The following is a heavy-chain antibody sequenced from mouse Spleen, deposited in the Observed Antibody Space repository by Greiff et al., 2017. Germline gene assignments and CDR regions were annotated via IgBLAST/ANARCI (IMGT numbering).Heavy chain of an antibody. V-gene: IGHV5-6-2*01. D-gene: IGHD1-1*01. CDR3: ARHPYYYGSSHGAMDY. CDR2: INSNGGST. Sequence: EVKLMESGGGLVKLGGSLKLSCAASGFTFSSYYMSWVRQTPEKRLELVAAINSNGGSTYYPDTVKGRFTISRDNAKNTLYLQMSSLKSEDTALYYCARHPYYYGSSHGAMDYWGQGTSVTVSS. J-gene: IGHJ4*01. CDR1: GFTFSSYY.